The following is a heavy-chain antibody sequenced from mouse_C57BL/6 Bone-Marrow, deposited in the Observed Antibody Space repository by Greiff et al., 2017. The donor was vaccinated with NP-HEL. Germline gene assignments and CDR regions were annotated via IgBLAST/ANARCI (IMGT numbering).Heavy chain of an antibody. CDR2: IYPGDGDT. Sequence: QLQQSGPELVKPGASVKISCKASGYAFSSSWMNWVKQRPGKGLEWIGRIYPGDGDTNYNGKFKGKATLTADKSSSTAYMQLSSLTSEDSAVYFCARWYGNYVRYYAMDYWGQGTSVTVSS. J-gene: IGHJ4*01. D-gene: IGHD2-10*02. V-gene: IGHV1-82*01. CDR1: GYAFSSSW. CDR3: ARWYGNYVRYYAMDY.